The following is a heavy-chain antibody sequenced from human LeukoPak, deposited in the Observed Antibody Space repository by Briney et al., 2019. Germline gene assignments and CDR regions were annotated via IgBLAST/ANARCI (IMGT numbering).Heavy chain of an antibody. D-gene: IGHD3-10*01. J-gene: IGHJ6*03. CDR2: IIPIFGTA. CDR3: ARGLWFGVYYYYYYMDV. V-gene: IGHV1-69*05. CDR1: GGTFSSYA. Sequence: SVKVSCKASGGTFSSYAISWVRQAPGQGLEWMGGIIPIFGTANYAQKFQERVTITRDMSTSTAYMELSSLRSEDTAVYYCARGLWFGVYYYYYYMDVWGKGTAVTVSS.